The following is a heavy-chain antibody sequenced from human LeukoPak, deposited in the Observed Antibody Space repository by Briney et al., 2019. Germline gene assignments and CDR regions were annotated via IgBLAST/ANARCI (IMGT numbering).Heavy chain of an antibody. Sequence: SETLSLTCAVYGGSFSGYYWSWIRQPPGKGLEWIGEINHSGSNNYNPSLKSRVTISVDSSKNQFSLKLSSVTAADTAVYYCARMGIVATFDYWGQGTLVTVSS. CDR3: ARMGIVATFDY. V-gene: IGHV4-34*01. J-gene: IGHJ4*02. CDR1: GGSFSGYY. CDR2: INHSGSN. D-gene: IGHD5-12*01.